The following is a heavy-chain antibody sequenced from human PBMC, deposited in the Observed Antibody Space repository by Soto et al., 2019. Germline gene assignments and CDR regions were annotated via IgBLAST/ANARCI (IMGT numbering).Heavy chain of an antibody. J-gene: IGHJ5*02. CDR2: INHSGST. CDR3: ARGADSRSWYAGKWFYA. D-gene: IGHD6-13*01. V-gene: IGHV4-34*01. CDR1: GGSFSGYY. Sequence: TEPLSLTCAVYGGSFSGYYWSWIRQPPGKGLEWIGEINHSGSTNYNPSLKSRVTISVDTSKNQFSLKLSSVTAADTAVYYCARGADSRSWYAGKWFYASCQGNRGT.